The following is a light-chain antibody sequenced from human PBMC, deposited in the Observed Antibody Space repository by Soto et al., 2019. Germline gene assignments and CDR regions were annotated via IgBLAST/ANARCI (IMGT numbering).Light chain of an antibody. CDR2: DAA. CDR3: QQHNSWPVT. J-gene: IGKJ4*01. CDR1: QTVTNK. V-gene: IGKV3-15*01. Sequence: EIVMTQSPATLSVSPGERVVLSCRATQTVTNKLAWYQQKPGQAPRLLISDAAIRATGIPARFSGSGSATEFTLTINSLQSEDFGLYYCQQHNSWPVTFGGGTKVEIK.